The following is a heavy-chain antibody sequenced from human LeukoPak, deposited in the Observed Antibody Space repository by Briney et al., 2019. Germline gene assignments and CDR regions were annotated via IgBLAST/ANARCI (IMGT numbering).Heavy chain of an antibody. CDR3: ARVGYCSGGSCPKGGFDAFDI. CDR2: IWYDGSNK. J-gene: IGHJ3*02. D-gene: IGHD2-15*01. Sequence: GGSLRLSCAASGFTFSSYGMHWVRQAPGKGLEWVAVIWYDGSNKYYADSVKGRFTISRDNSKNTLYLQMNSLRAEDTAVYYCARVGYCSGGSCPKGGFDAFDIWGQGTMATVSS. V-gene: IGHV3-33*01. CDR1: GFTFSSYG.